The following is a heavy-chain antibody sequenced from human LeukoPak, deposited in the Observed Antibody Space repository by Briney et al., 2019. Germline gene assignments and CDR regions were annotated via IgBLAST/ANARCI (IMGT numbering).Heavy chain of an antibody. CDR2: INPNSGGT. CDR1: GSTFTGYY. V-gene: IGHV1-2*02. Sequence: ASVKVSCKASGSTFTGYYMHWVRQAPGQGLEWMGWINPNSGGTNYAQKFQGRVTMTRDTSISTAYMELSRLRSDDTAVYYCARDSAPTDILTGPPGGDYYYGMDVWGQGTTVTVSS. D-gene: IGHD3-9*01. CDR3: ARDSAPTDILTGPPGGDYYYGMDV. J-gene: IGHJ6*02.